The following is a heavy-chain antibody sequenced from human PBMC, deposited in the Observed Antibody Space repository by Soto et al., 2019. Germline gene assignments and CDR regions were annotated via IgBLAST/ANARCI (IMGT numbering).Heavy chain of an antibody. V-gene: IGHV4-31*03. Sequence: QVQLQESGPGLVKPSQTLSLTCTVSGGSISSGGYYWSWIRQHPGKGLEWIGYIYYSGSTYYNPSLKRRVTISVDTSKNQFSLKLSSVTAADTAVYYCARVGLDRPVTTFDYWGQGTLVTVSS. J-gene: IGHJ4*02. D-gene: IGHD4-17*01. CDR2: IYYSGST. CDR1: GGSISSGGYY. CDR3: ARVGLDRPVTTFDY.